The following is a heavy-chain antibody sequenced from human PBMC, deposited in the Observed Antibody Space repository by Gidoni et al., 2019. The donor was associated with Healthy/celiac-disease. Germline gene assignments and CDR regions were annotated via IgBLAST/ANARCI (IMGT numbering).Heavy chain of an antibody. D-gene: IGHD4-17*01. J-gene: IGHJ1*01. CDR1: GFTFGCYR. Sequence: EVQLVESGGGLVKPGGSVRRTCAASGFTFGCYRRNWVRQAPGKGLEWVSSISSSSSYIYYADSVKGRFTISRDNAKNSLYLQMNSLRAEDTAVYYCARGLGYDYGDYSNSEYFQHWGQGTLVTVSS. CDR3: ARGLGYDYGDYSNSEYFQH. CDR2: ISSSSSYI. V-gene: IGHV3-21*01.